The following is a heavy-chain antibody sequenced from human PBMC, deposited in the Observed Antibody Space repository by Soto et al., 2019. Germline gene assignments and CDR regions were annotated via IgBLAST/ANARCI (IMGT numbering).Heavy chain of an antibody. J-gene: IGHJ6*02. Sequence: SETLSLTCAVSGGSISSTNWWSWVRRPPGKGLEWIGEIYHSGSTNYSPSLKSRVTISVDKSKNQFSLKLNVVTAADTAVYYCPGRSYNGMDVWGPGTKVTVYS. V-gene: IGHV4-4*02. CDR2: IYHSGST. CDR3: PGRSYNGMDV. CDR1: GGSISSTNW.